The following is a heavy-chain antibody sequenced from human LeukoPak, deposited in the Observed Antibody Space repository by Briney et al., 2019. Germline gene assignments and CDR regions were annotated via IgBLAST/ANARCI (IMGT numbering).Heavy chain of an antibody. CDR3: ARDQCSGGSCYSNH. J-gene: IGHJ5*02. Sequence: GGSLRLSCAASGFTFSNYAMYWVRQAPGKGLEWVAVISYDGSNKYYADSVKGRFTISRDNSKNTLYLQMNSLRPEDTAVYYCARDQCSGGSCYSNHWGQGTLVTVSS. CDR2: ISYDGSNK. D-gene: IGHD2-15*01. CDR1: GFTFSNYA. V-gene: IGHV3-30*04.